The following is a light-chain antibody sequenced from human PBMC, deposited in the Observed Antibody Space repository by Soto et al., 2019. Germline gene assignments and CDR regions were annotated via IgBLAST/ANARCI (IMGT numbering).Light chain of an antibody. V-gene: IGKV1-5*01. CDR2: DAS. Sequence: DIQMTQSPSTLSASVGDRVTITCRASQSLSRSLAWYQQKPGKAPKLLIYDASTSERGVPSRFSGSGSGTDFTLTINNLQPDDFASYYCQQYNSFSLTFGGGTKVDIK. CDR3: QQYNSFSLT. J-gene: IGKJ4*01. CDR1: QSLSRS.